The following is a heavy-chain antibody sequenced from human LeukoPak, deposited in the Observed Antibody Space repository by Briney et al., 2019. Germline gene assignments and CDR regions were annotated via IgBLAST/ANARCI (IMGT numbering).Heavy chain of an antibody. V-gene: IGHV3-23*01. CDR2: ICGSGGST. CDR3: ATRYYYGSGSYSQYYYGMDV. CDR1: GFTFSSYA. J-gene: IGHJ6*02. D-gene: IGHD3-10*01. Sequence: PGGSLRLSCATSGFTFSSYAMSWVRQAPGKGLEWVSAICGSGGSTYYADSVKGRFTISRDNSKNTHYLQMNSLRAEDTAVYYCATRYYYGSGSYSQYYYGMDVWGQGTTVTVSS.